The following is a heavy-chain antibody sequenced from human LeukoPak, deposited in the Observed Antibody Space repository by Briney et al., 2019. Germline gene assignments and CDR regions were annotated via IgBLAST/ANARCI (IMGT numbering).Heavy chain of an antibody. V-gene: IGHV4-31*03. CDR1: GGSISSGGYY. CDR3: ARDHNWNYPIDDAFDI. Sequence: PSQTLSLTCTVSGGSISSGGYYWSRIRQHPGKGLEWIGYIYYSGNTYYNPYYNPSLKSRVTISVDTSKNQFSLKLSSVTAADTAVYYCARDHNWNYPIDDAFDIWGQGTMVTVSS. CDR2: IYYSGNT. J-gene: IGHJ3*02. D-gene: IGHD1-7*01.